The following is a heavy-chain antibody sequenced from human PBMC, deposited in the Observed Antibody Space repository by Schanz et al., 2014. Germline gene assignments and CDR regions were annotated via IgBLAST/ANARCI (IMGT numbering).Heavy chain of an antibody. CDR3: AKDPSHGDYDYYFDY. CDR2: ISGSGGST. V-gene: IGHV3-23*04. J-gene: IGHJ4*02. CDR1: EFTFSTYA. Sequence: VQLVESGGGVVQPGRSLRLSCAASEFTFSTYAMSWVRQAPGKGLEWVSAISGSGGSTYYADSVKGRFTISRDNSKNTLYLQMNSLRAEDTAVYYCAKDPSHGDYDYYFDYWGQGTLVTVSS. D-gene: IGHD3-22*01.